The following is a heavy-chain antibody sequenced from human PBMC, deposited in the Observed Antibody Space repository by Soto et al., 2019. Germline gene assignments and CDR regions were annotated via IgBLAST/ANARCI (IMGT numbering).Heavy chain of an antibody. V-gene: IGHV1-46*01. D-gene: IGHD2-2*01. CDR1: GYTFTSYY. CDR2: INPSGGST. CDR3: ARHRTVSTSGYYYGMDV. Sequence: ASAKVSCKASGYTFTSYYMHWVRQAPGQGLEWMGIINPSGGSTSYAQKFQGRVTMTRDTSTSTVYMELSSLRSEDTAVYYCARHRTVSTSGYYYGMDVWGQGTTVTVSS. J-gene: IGHJ6*02.